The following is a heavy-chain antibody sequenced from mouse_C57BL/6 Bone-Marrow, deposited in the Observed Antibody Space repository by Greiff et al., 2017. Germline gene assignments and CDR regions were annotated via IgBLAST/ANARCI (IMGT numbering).Heavy chain of an antibody. CDR1: GFTFSSYG. V-gene: IGHV5-6*01. Sequence: EVQGVESGGDLVKPGGSLKLSCAASGFTFSSYGMSWVRPTPDKRLEWVATISRGGSYTYYPDSVTGRFTISRDNAKNTLYLQMSSRKSEDTAMYYCARRGDGRDWYFDVWGTGTTVTVSS. CDR3: ARRGDGRDWYFDV. CDR2: ISRGGSYT. J-gene: IGHJ1*03.